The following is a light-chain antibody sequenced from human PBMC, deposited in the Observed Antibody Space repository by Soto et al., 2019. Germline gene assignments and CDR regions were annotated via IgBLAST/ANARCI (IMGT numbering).Light chain of an antibody. J-gene: IGKJ3*01. Sequence: DIHMTQSPATLSASVGDRVTITCRASQSISTWLAWYQQKPGKAPKLLIYWASSLESGVPSRFRGSGSGTEFTLTISSLQPDDFATYYCQHYTTYSGTFGPGTKVDIK. V-gene: IGKV1-5*03. CDR2: WAS. CDR1: QSISTW. CDR3: QHYTTYSGT.